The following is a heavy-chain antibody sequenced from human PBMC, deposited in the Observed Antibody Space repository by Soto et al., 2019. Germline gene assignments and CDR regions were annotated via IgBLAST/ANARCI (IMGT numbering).Heavy chain of an antibody. CDR3: ARSVGAYYDSSGYY. CDR2: IYPGDSDT. V-gene: IGHV5-51*01. Sequence: GKGLEWMGIIYPGDSDTRYSPSFQGQVTISADKSISTAYLQWISLKASDTAMYYCARSVGAYYDSSGYYWGQGTLVTVSS. J-gene: IGHJ4*02. D-gene: IGHD3-22*01.